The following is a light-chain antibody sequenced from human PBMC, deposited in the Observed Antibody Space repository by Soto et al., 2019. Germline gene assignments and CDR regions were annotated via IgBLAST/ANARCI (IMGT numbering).Light chain of an antibody. Sequence: DIQMPQSPSPLSSSLAERLLIACRASQSISSWLAWYQQKPGKAPKLLIYDASSLESGVPSRFSGSGSGTEFTLTISSLQPDDFATYYCQQYNNWPRTFGQGTKVDIK. CDR3: QQYNNWPRT. V-gene: IGKV1-5*01. CDR1: QSISSW. CDR2: DAS. J-gene: IGKJ1*01.